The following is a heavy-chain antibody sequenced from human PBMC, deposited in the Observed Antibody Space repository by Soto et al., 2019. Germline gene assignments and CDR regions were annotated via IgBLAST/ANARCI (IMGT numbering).Heavy chain of an antibody. J-gene: IGHJ3*02. V-gene: IGHV3-43*01. CDR3: AKDFYYGSGSYTGSGAFDT. CDR1: GFTFDDYT. D-gene: IGHD3-10*01. CDR2: ISWDGSGT. Sequence: DVQLVESGGVVVQPGGSLRLSCAASGFTFDDYTMHWVRQAPGKGLEWVSLISWDGSGTYYADSVKGRFTISRDNSKNSLYLQMNSLRTEDTALYYCAKDFYYGSGSYTGSGAFDTWAQGTMVTVSP.